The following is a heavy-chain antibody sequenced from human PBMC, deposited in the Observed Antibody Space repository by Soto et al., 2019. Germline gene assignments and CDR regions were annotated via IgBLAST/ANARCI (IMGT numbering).Heavy chain of an antibody. CDR2: IIPIFGTA. CDR3: AKVGYYYDSSAH. J-gene: IGHJ4*02. Sequence: SVKVSCKASGGTFSSYAISWVRQAPGQGLEWMGGIIPIFGTANYAQKFQGRVTITADKSTSTAYMELSSLRSEDTAVYYCAKVGYYYDSSAHWGQGTLVTVSS. D-gene: IGHD3-22*01. CDR1: GGTFSSYA. V-gene: IGHV1-69*06.